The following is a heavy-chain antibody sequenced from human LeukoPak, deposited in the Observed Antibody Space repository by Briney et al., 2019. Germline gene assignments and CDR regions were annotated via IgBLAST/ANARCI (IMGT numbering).Heavy chain of an antibody. CDR1: GFTFSDYY. Sequence: GGSLRLSCAASGFTFSDYYMSWIRQAPGKGLEWVSYISSSGSTIYYADSVKGRFTISRDSAKNSLYLQMNSLRAEDTAVYYCARHPYSSGWYFVLWGQGTLVTVSS. V-gene: IGHV3-11*01. CDR2: ISSSGSTI. D-gene: IGHD6-19*01. J-gene: IGHJ4*02. CDR3: ARHPYSSGWYFVL.